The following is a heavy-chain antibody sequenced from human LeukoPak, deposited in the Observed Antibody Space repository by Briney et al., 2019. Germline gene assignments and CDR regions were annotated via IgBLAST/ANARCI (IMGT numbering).Heavy chain of an antibody. D-gene: IGHD3-22*01. CDR3: AKENWVYNWKYDSSGSGINY. V-gene: IGHV3-23*01. CDR2: ISGGGGST. J-gene: IGHJ4*02. CDR1: GFTFSSYW. Sequence: GGSLRLSCAASGFTFSSYWMSWVRQAPGKALEWVSVISGGGGSTYYSDSVKGRFTISRDNSNNTLYLQMKSLRGEDTAVYFCAKENWVYNWKYDSSGSGINYWGQGTLVTVSS.